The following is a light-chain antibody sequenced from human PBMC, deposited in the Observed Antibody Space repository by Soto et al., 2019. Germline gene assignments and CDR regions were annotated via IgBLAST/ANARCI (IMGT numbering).Light chain of an antibody. J-gene: IGLJ2*01. CDR2: DVS. V-gene: IGLV2-14*03. CDR1: SSDIGGHNY. CDR3: SSYTSITTLVV. Sequence: QSALTQPASVSGSPGQSITISCTGTSSDIGGHNYVSWYQQHPGKAPKLMIYDVSNRPSGVSNRFSASKSGNTASLTISGLQAEDEGDYYCSSYTSITTLVVFGGGTKLTVL.